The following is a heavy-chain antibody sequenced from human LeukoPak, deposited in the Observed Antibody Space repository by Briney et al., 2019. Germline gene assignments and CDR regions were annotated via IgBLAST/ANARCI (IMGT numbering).Heavy chain of an antibody. Sequence: GGSLRLSCTVSGFTVSSNSMSWVRQAPGKGLEWVSFIYSDNTHYSDSVKGRFTISRDNSKNTLYLQMNSLRAEDTAVYYCARDMDYYDSSGYLNALADAFDIWGQGTMVTVSS. J-gene: IGHJ3*02. V-gene: IGHV3-53*01. CDR2: IYSDNT. CDR3: ARDMDYYDSSGYLNALADAFDI. CDR1: GFTVSSNS. D-gene: IGHD3-22*01.